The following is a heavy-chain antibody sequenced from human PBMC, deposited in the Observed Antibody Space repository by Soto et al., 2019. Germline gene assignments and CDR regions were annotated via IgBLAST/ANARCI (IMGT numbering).Heavy chain of an antibody. J-gene: IGHJ3*02. CDR2: IYHSGST. CDR3: ARGPYDSSGFSSAFDI. Sequence: PSETLSLTCAVSGGSISSGYYSWSWIRQPPGKGLEWIAYIYHSGSTYYSPSLEGRVTVSVDRSKNQFSLKLSSVTAADTAVFYCARGPYDSSGFSSAFDIWGQGTMVTVSS. D-gene: IGHD3-22*01. CDR1: GGSISSGYYS. V-gene: IGHV4-30-2*01.